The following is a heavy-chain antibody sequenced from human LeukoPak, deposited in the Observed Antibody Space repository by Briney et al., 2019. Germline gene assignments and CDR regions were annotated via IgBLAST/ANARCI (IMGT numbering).Heavy chain of an antibody. Sequence: SETLSLTCAVSGGSISTYYGSWIRQPPGKGLEWIGYIYYTGSPRYNPSLKSRVTMSVDTSKNQLSLKLTSVTAADTAVYYCSRDGQFSSSWYSLDYWGQGALVTVSS. CDR2: IYYTGSP. V-gene: IGHV4-59*01. D-gene: IGHD6-13*01. CDR3: SRDGQFSSSWYSLDY. J-gene: IGHJ4*02. CDR1: GGSISTYY.